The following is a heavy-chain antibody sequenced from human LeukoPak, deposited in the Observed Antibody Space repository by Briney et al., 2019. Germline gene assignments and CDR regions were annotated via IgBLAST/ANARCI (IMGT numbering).Heavy chain of an antibody. CDR3: SRVFRGSSPPTRGY. D-gene: IGHD1-26*01. V-gene: IGHV3-48*03. Sequence: GGSLRLSCAASGFTFSSYEMSWVRQAPGKGPEWVSYISSSGSAIFYADSVKGRFTISRDNAKNSLYMQMNSLRAEDTAVYYCSRVFRGSSPPTRGYWGQGTLVTVSS. CDR2: ISSSGSAI. CDR1: GFTFSSYE. J-gene: IGHJ4*02.